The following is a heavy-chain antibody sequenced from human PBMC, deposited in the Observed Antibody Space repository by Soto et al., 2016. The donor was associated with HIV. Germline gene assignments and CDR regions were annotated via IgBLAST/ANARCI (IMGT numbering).Heavy chain of an antibody. CDR1: GFTFSRYD. CDR3: ARVTAGTYIDY. CDR2: IGIAGDT. V-gene: IGHV3-13*04. Sequence: EVQLVESGGGLVQPGGSLRLSCTASGFTFSRYDMHWVRQVTGKGLEWVSVIGIAGDTYYSGSVKGRFTISRENAKNSLYLQMNSLRVGDTAVYYCARVTAGTYIDYWGQGNPGPPSPQ. D-gene: IGHD6-13*01. J-gene: IGHJ4*01.